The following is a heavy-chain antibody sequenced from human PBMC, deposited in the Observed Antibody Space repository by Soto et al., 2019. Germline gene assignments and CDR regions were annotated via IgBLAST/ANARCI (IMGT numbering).Heavy chain of an antibody. Sequence: QVLLVQSGTEVKKPGASVKLSCKASGYTFTSYAIHWVRQAPGQGLEWMGKITTATGDTRYSQNFEGRVTIASDTSATTAYMELSSLTSEDTAVFYCARGLRVDSGYNSDAGRVYYYHGMDVWGQGTTVTVSS. D-gene: IGHD5-12*01. CDR1: GYTFTSYA. CDR3: ARGLRVDSGYNSDAGRVYYYHGMDV. V-gene: IGHV1-3*04. J-gene: IGHJ6*02. CDR2: ITTATGDT.